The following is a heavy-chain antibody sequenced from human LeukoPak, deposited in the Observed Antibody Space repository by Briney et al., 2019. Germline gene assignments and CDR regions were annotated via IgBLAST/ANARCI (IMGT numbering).Heavy chain of an antibody. Sequence: PSQTLSLTCTVSGGSISSGGYYWSWIRQHPGKGLEWIGYIYYSGSTYYNPSLKSRLTISVDTSKNQFSLKLSSVTAADTAVYYCARFSSSWYYFEYWGQGTLVTVSS. CDR1: GGSISSGGYY. J-gene: IGHJ4*02. CDR2: IYYSGST. CDR3: ARFSSSWYYFEY. V-gene: IGHV4-31*03. D-gene: IGHD6-13*01.